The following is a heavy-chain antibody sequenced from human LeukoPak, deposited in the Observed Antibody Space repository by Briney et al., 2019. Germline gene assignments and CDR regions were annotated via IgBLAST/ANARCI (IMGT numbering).Heavy chain of an antibody. V-gene: IGHV3-30*02. CDR1: GFTFSHYG. J-gene: IGHJ4*02. CDR2: IRSDGSNK. Sequence: GGSLRLSCAPSGFTFSHYGMHWVRQPPGKGLEWLAFIRSDGSNKYYADSVRGRFTISRDNSKNTLYLQMNSLRAEDTAVYYCAKDMGTVTKFDYWGQGTLVTVSS. D-gene: IGHD4-17*01. CDR3: AKDMGTVTKFDY.